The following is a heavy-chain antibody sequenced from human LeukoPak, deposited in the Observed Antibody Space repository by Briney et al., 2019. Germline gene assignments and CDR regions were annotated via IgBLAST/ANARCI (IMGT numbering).Heavy chain of an antibody. CDR1: GFTFTSSA. J-gene: IGHJ4*02. V-gene: IGHV1-58*02. CDR2: IVVGSGNT. CDR3: AADRGTMVRGVPLYFDY. Sequence: SVKVSCKASGFTFTSSAMQWVRQAREQRLEWIGWIVVGSGNTNYAQKFQERVTITRDMSTSTAYMELSSLRSEDTAVYYCAADRGTMVRGVPLYFDYWGQGTLVTVSS. D-gene: IGHD3-10*01.